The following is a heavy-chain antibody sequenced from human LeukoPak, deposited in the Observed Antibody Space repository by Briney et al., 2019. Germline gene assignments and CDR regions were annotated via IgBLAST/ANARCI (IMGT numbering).Heavy chain of an antibody. J-gene: IGHJ4*02. D-gene: IGHD3-10*01. V-gene: IGHV3-7*03. CDR1: GFTFSSYW. Sequence: PGGSLRLSCTASGFTFSSYWMSWVRQAPGKGLEWVANIKQDGSEKNYVDSVKGRFTISRDNAKNSLYLQLNSLRAEDTAVYYCARDSPMGSYWDQGTLVTVSS. CDR3: ARDSPMGSY. CDR2: IKQDGSEK.